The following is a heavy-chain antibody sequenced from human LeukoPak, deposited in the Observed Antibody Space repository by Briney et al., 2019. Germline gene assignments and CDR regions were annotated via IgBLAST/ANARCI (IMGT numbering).Heavy chain of an antibody. CDR2: INPNSGGT. CDR3: ARDVLSDYYYYYMDV. J-gene: IGHJ6*03. Sequence: ASVKVSCKASGYTFTGYYMHWVRQAPGQGLEWMGWINPNSGGTNYAQKFQGRVTMTRDTSISTAYMELSRLRSDDTAVYYCARDVLSDYYYYYMDVWGKGTTVTVSS. CDR1: GYTFTGYY. V-gene: IGHV1-2*02. D-gene: IGHD2/OR15-2a*01.